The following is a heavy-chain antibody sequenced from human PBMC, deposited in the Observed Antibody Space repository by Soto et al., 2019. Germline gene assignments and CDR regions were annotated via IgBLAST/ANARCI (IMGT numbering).Heavy chain of an antibody. J-gene: IGHJ6*02. CDR3: ARVPDRTYYYGMDV. CDR2: INHSGST. Sequence: PSETLSLTCAVYGGSFSVYYWSWIRQPPGKGLEWIGEINHSGSTNYNPSLKSRVTISVDTSKNQFSLKLSSVTAADTAVYYCARVPDRTYYYGMDVWGQGTTVTVSS. V-gene: IGHV4-34*01. CDR1: GGSFSVYY.